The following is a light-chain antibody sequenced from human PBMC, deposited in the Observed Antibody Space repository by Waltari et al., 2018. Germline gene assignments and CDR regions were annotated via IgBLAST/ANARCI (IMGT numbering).Light chain of an antibody. Sequence: QSALTQPASVSGSLGQSITISCTGTSSDVGGYNFVSWYQQDPGKAPKLMIYEVRNRPSGVSNRFSGSKSGNTASLTISGLQAEDEADYYCSSHTTSSIWVFGGGTKVTVL. J-gene: IGLJ3*02. V-gene: IGLV2-14*01. CDR2: EVR. CDR3: SSHTTSSIWV. CDR1: SSDVGGYNF.